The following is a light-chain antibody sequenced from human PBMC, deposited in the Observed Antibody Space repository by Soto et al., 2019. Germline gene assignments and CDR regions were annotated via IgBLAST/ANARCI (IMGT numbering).Light chain of an antibody. CDR1: QSVSSNH. V-gene: IGKV3-20*01. Sequence: DIVLTQSPGTLSLSPGERATLSCRASQSVSSNHLAWYQQKPGQAPRLLIYGASSRATGIPDRFSGSGSGTDFTLTISRLEPEDFAVYYCQQYGRTFGQGTKVDIK. J-gene: IGKJ1*01. CDR2: GAS. CDR3: QQYGRT.